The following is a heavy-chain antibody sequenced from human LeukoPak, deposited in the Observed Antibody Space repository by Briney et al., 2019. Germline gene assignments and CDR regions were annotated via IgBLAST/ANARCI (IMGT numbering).Heavy chain of an antibody. Sequence: GGSLRLSCAASGFTFSSYAMSWVRQAPGKGLEWVSAISGSGGSTYYADSVKGRFTISRDNSKNTLYPQMNSLRAEDTAVYYCAKVRYSYGLAMDAFDIWGQGTMVTVSS. CDR2: ISGSGGST. J-gene: IGHJ3*02. CDR1: GFTFSSYA. CDR3: AKVRYSYGLAMDAFDI. D-gene: IGHD5-18*01. V-gene: IGHV3-23*01.